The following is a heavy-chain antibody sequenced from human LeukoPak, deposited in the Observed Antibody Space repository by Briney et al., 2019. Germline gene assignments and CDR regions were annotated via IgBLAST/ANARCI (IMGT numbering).Heavy chain of an antibody. V-gene: IGHV3-23*01. J-gene: IGHJ3*02. D-gene: IGHD2-8*02. CDR1: GFTFSSYA. CDR3: AKGSCTGGVCYGSEAFDI. Sequence: GGSLRLSCAAPGFTFSSYAMSWVRQAPGKGLEWVSAISGSGGSTYYADSVKGRFTISRDNSKNTLYLQMNSLRAEDTAVYYCAKGSCTGGVCYGSEAFDIWGQGTMVTVSS. CDR2: ISGSGGST.